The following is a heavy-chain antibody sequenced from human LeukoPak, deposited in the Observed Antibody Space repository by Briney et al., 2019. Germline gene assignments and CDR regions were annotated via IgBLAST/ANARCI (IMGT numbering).Heavy chain of an antibody. CDR1: GFTFSSYE. D-gene: IGHD3-22*01. J-gene: IGHJ4*02. Sequence: PGGSLRLSCAASGFTFSSYEMNWVRQAPGKGLEWVSYISSSGSTIYYADSVKGRFTISRDNAKNSLYLQMNSLRAEDTAVYYCARDRRGGGTYYYDSSGYYYFDYWGQGTLVTVSS. V-gene: IGHV3-48*03. CDR2: ISSSGSTI. CDR3: ARDRRGGGTYYYDSSGYYYFDY.